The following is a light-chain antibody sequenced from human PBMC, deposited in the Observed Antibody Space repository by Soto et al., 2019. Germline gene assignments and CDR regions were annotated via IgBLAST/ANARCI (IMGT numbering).Light chain of an antibody. CDR1: QSVSSNF. CDR2: GAS. CDR3: QQYNSSPRT. J-gene: IGKJ1*01. Sequence: EIVLTQYPGTVSLSPGERSTLSCMASQSVSSNFLAWYQQKPGQAPRLLIYGASTRATGIPDRFSGSGSGTDFTLTVSRLEPEDFAVYYCQQYNSSPRTFGQGTKVDIK. V-gene: IGKV3-20*01.